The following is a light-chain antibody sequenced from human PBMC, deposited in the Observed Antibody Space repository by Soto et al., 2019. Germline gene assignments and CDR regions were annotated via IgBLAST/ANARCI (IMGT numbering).Light chain of an antibody. CDR3: QQYGSSPVLT. V-gene: IGKV3-20*01. CDR2: GAS. CDR1: QSVTNNY. Sequence: IVLTQSPGTLSLSPGERATLSCRASQSVTNNYLAWYQQKPGQAPRLLIYGASSRATGIPDRFSGSGSGTDFTLTISRLEPEDFAVYYCQQYGSSPVLTFGGGTKVEIK. J-gene: IGKJ4*01.